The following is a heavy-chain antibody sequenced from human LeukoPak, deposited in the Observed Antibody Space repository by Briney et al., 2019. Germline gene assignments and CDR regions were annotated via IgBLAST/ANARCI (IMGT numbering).Heavy chain of an antibody. D-gene: IGHD3-10*01. CDR1: DGSISSYY. CDR2: IYYSGST. CDR3: AREQRPYYYGSGRWGWFDP. J-gene: IGHJ5*02. V-gene: IGHV4-59*01. Sequence: SETLSLTCTVSDGSISSYYWSWIRQPPGKGLEWVGYIYYSGSTNYNPSLKSRVTISVDTSKNQFSLKLSSVTAADTAVYYCAREQRPYYYGSGRWGWFDPWGQGTLVTVSS.